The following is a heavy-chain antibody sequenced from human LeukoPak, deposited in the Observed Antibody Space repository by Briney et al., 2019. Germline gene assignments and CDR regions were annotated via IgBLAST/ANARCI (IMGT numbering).Heavy chain of an antibody. CDR2: IYSGGST. V-gene: IGHV3-66*01. CDR3: ARDQNGSGGYYPWYYGMDV. Sequence: GGSLRLSCAASGFTVSSNYMSWVRQAPGKGLEWVSVIYSGGSTYYADSVKGRFTISRDNSKNTLYLQMNSLRAEDTAVYYCARDQNGSGGYYPWYYGMDVWGQGTTVTVSS. CDR1: GFTVSSNY. J-gene: IGHJ6*02. D-gene: IGHD3-10*01.